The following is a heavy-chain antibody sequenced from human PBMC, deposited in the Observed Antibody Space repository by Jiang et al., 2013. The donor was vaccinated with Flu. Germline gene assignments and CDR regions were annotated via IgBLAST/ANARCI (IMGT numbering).Heavy chain of an antibody. CDR3: ARHWDPNYDRVEIDH. V-gene: IGHV4-39*01. CDR1: GVSITGSPTY. D-gene: IGHD3-16*01. J-gene: IGHJ5*02. Sequence: LLKPSETLSLTCTVSGVSITGSPTYWGWIRQPPGKGLEWIGSIYYSGTTHYNPSLKSRVTMSVDTSENQFSLKLNSVTAADTAIYYCARHWDPNYDRVEIDHWGQGTLVTVSS. CDR2: IYYSGTT.